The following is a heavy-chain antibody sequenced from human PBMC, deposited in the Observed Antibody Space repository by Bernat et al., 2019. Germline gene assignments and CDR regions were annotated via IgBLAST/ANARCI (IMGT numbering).Heavy chain of an antibody. V-gene: IGHV1-46*01. CDR3: ARSYDFWSGSFHMDV. D-gene: IGHD3-3*01. CDR1: GYTFTTYY. CDR2: INPSGGST. Sequence: QVQLVQSGAEVKKPGASVKVSCKASGYTFTTYYMHWVRQAPGQGLEWMGIINPSGGSTVYAQKFQGRVTMTRDTSTSTVYMELTSLRFEDTAVYYCARSYDFWSGSFHMDVWGKGTTVTVSS. J-gene: IGHJ6*03.